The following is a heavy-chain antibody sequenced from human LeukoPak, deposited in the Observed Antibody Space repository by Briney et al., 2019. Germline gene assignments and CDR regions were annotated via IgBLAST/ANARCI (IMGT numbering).Heavy chain of an antibody. V-gene: IGHV4-59*12. D-gene: IGHD2-2*01. CDR3: ARVNCSSTSCSEGMDV. CDR2: IYHSGST. Sequence: SETLSLTCTVSGGSISSYYWSWIRQPPGKGLEWIGEIYHSGSTNYNPSLKSRVTISVDKSKNQFSLKLSSVTAADTAVYYCARVNCSSTSCSEGMDVWGQGTTVTVSS. J-gene: IGHJ6*02. CDR1: GGSISSYY.